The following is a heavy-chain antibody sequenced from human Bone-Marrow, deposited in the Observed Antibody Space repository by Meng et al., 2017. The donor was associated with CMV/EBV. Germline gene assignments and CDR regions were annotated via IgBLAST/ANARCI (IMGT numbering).Heavy chain of an antibody. CDR1: GFTFSNYW. V-gene: IGHV3-21*01. CDR3: VRSGAGSRSYYGMDV. D-gene: IGHD6-19*01. CDR2: ISSSRTYI. Sequence: GESLKISCAASGFTFSNYWMTWVRQAPGRGLEWVSSISSSRTYIFYADSVKGRFNISRDNAKNSLYLQMNSLRAEDTAVYYCVRSGAGSRSYYGMDVWGQGTTVTVSS. J-gene: IGHJ6*02.